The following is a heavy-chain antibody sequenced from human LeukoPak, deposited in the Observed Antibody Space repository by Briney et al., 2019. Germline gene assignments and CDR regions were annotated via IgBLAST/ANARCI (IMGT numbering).Heavy chain of an antibody. CDR1: GYTFTGYY. J-gene: IGHJ5*02. D-gene: IGHD2-15*01. CDR2: INPNSGGT. V-gene: IGHV1-2*02. CDR3: ARAGVLRRVVAAAHWFDP. Sequence: ASVKVSCKGSGYTFTGYYMHWVRQAPGQGLEWMGWINPNSGGTNYAQKFQGRVTMTRDTSISTAYMELSRLRSDDTAVYYCARAGVLRRVVAAAHWFDPWGQGTLVTVSS.